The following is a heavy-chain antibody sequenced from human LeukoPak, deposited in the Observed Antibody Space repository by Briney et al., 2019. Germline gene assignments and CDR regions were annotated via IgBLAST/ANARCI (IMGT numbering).Heavy chain of an antibody. CDR3: EKDYCSSTSCYTLGNYFYYMDV. CDR2: IGYDGSNK. CDR1: GFTFSSYG. V-gene: IGHV3-30*02. D-gene: IGHD2-2*02. J-gene: IGHJ6*03. Sequence: GGSLRLSCAASGFTFSSYGMHWVRQAPGKGLEWVAFIGYDGSNKYYADSVKGRFPISRDNSKNTLYPQTNSLRAEDTAVYYCEKDYCSSTSCYTLGNYFYYMDVRGKGTTVTVSS.